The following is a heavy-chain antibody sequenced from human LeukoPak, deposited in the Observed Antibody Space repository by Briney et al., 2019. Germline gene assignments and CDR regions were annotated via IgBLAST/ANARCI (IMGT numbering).Heavy chain of an antibody. D-gene: IGHD2-2*01. J-gene: IGHJ5*02. V-gene: IGHV4-34*01. Sequence: PSETLSLTCAVYGGSFSGYYWSWIRQPPGKGLEWIGEINHSGSTNYNPSIKSRVTISVDTSKNQFSLKLSSVTAADTAVYYCARSESEYCSSTSCYNWFDPWGQGTLVTVSS. CDR1: GGSFSGYY. CDR2: INHSGST. CDR3: ARSESEYCSSTSCYNWFDP.